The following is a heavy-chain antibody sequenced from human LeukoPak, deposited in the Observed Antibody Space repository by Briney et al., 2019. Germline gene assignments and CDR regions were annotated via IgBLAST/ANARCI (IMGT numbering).Heavy chain of an antibody. D-gene: IGHD4-17*01. CDR3: ARGDLESTVTTFGY. J-gene: IGHJ4*02. CDR1: GFTFSSYS. Sequence: PGGSLRLSCAASGFTFSSYSMNWVRQAPGKGPEWVSSIGSSSSYMHSADSVKGRFIISRDNAKNSLYLQMNNLKAEDTAIYYCARGDLESTVTTFGYWGQGTLVTVSS. V-gene: IGHV3-21*01. CDR2: IGSSSSYM.